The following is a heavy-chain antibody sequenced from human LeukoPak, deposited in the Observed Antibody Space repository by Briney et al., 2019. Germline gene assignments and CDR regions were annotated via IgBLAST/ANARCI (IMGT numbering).Heavy chain of an antibody. CDR2: MNPNSGNT. Sequence: GASVKVSCKASGCTFTSYDINWVRQATGQGLEWMGWMNPNSGNTGYAQKFQGRVTMTRNTSISTAYMELSSLRSEDTAVYYCARVGSSWYEYYYGMDVWGQGTTVTVSS. CDR3: ARVGSSWYEYYYGMDV. J-gene: IGHJ6*02. D-gene: IGHD6-13*01. V-gene: IGHV1-8*01. CDR1: GCTFTSYD.